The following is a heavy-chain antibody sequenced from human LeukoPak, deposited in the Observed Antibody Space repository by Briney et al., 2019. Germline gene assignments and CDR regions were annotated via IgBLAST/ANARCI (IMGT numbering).Heavy chain of an antibody. Sequence: GGSLRLSCAVSGFTFSTYAMSWVRQAPGKGLEWVSVISGSGDNTYYADSVKGRFTISRDNFKNTLYLQMNSLRAEDTAVYYCARVGGSYLRAEFDYWGQGTLVTVSS. CDR3: ARVGGSYLRAEFDY. V-gene: IGHV3-23*01. CDR1: GFTFSTYA. J-gene: IGHJ4*02. CDR2: ISGSGDNT. D-gene: IGHD1-26*01.